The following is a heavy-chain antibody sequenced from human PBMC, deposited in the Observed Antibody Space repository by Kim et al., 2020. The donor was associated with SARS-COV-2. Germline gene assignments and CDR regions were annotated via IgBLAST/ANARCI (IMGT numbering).Heavy chain of an antibody. CDR3: AGRLDY. CDR1: GFMFTTYS. CDR2: ISSGGTTI. D-gene: IGHD1-26*01. Sequence: GGSLRLSCAASGFMFTTYSMNWVRQAPGKGLEWISYISSGGTTIYYADSVKGRFTISRDNAKNSLFLQMNNLRVEDTAVYYCAGRLDYWGQGILVTVSS. V-gene: IGHV3-48*01. J-gene: IGHJ4*02.